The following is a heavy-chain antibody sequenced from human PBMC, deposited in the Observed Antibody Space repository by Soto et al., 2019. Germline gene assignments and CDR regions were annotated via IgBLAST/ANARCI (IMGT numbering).Heavy chain of an antibody. D-gene: IGHD5-18*01. CDR1: GFTFSSYG. CDR3: AKAGYSYGWLDV. V-gene: IGHV3-30*18. J-gene: IGHJ6*02. CDR2: ISYDGSNK. Sequence: QVQLVESGGGVVQPGRSLRLSCAASGFTFSSYGMHWVRQAPGKGLEWVAVISYDGSNKYYADSVKGRFTISRDNYKNTLYLQMNSLRAEDTAVYYCAKAGYSYGWLDVWGQGTTVTVSS.